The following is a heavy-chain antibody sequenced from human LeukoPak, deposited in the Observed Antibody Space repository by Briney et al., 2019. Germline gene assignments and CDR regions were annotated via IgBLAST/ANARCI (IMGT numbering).Heavy chain of an antibody. V-gene: IGHV3-53*01. CDR3: AREVMGSYYFDY. CDR2: IYSGGST. Sequence: GGSLRLSCAASGFTVSSNYMSWVRQAPGKGLEGVSVIYSGGSTYYADSVKGRFTISRDNSKNTLYLQMNSLRVEDTAVYYCAREVMGSYYFDYWGQGTLVTVSS. J-gene: IGHJ4*02. CDR1: GFTVSSNY. D-gene: IGHD1-26*01.